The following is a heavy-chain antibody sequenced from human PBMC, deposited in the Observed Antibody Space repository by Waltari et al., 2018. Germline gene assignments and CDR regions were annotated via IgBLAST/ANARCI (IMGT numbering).Heavy chain of an antibody. J-gene: IGHJ6*02. V-gene: IGHV3-30*02. CDR3: AKGYYYYYGMDV. Sequence: QVQLVESGGGVVQPGGSLRLSCAASGFTFSSYGMHWVRQAPGKGLEWVAFIRYDGSNKYYADAVKGRFTISRDNSKNTLYLQMNSLRAEDTAVYYCAKGYYYYYGMDVWGQGTTVTVSS. CDR1: GFTFSSYG. CDR2: IRYDGSNK.